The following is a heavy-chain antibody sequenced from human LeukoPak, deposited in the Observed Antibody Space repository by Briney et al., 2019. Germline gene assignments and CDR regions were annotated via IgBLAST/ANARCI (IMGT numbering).Heavy chain of an antibody. J-gene: IGHJ4*02. CDR3: ARGRGWIYDS. V-gene: IGHV3-11*04. D-gene: IGHD6-19*01. CDR1: GFSFSDYY. CDR2: IVNSGSIT. Sequence: GGSLRLSCEASGFSFSDYYMIWIRQAPGKGLEWVSYIVNSGSITYYADSVKDRFTISRDNTQQTLFLQMNSLRVEDTAVYYCARGRGWIYDSWGRGTLVIVSS.